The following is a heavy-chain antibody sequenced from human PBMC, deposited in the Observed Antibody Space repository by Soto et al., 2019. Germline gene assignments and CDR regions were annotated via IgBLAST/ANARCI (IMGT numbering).Heavy chain of an antibody. CDR3: AKETGYSSGWTVFDAFDI. CDR2: ISWNSGSI. CDR1: GFTFDDYA. J-gene: IGHJ3*02. Sequence: GGSLRLSCAASGFTFDDYAMHWVRQAPGKGLEWVSGISWNSGSIGYADSVKGRFTISRDNAKNSLYLQMNSLRAEDTALYYCAKETGYSSGWTVFDAFDIWGQGTMVTVSS. D-gene: IGHD6-19*01. V-gene: IGHV3-9*01.